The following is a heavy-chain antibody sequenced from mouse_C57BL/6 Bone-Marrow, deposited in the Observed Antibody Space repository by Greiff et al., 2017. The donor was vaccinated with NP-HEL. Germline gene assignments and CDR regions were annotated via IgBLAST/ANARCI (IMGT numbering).Heavy chain of an antibody. D-gene: IGHD2-4*01. CDR3: TRQRPIYYDYGFAY. CDR1: GYTFTSYW. CDR2: IYPGNSDT. V-gene: IGHV1-5*01. Sequence: EVQLQQSGTVLARPGASVKMSCKTSGYTFTSYWMHWVKQRPGQGLEWIGAIYPGNSDTSYNQKFKGKAKLTAVTSASTAYMELSSLTNEDSAVYYGTRQRPIYYDYGFAYWGQGTLVTVSA. J-gene: IGHJ3*01.